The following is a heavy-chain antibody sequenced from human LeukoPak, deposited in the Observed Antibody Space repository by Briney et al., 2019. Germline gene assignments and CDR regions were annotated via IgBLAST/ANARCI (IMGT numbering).Heavy chain of an antibody. CDR1: GFTFSDYY. D-gene: IGHD6-19*01. CDR3: ARDEQWINYAFDI. J-gene: IGHJ3*02. CDR2: ISSSSSYT. Sequence: GGSLRLSCAASGFTFSDYYMSWIRQAPGKGLEWVSYISSSSSYTNYADSVKGRFTISRDNAKNSPYLQMNSLRAEDTAVYYCARDEQWINYAFDIWGQGTMVTVSS. V-gene: IGHV3-11*06.